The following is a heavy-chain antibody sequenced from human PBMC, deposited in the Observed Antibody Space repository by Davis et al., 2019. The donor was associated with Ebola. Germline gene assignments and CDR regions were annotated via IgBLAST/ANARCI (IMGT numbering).Heavy chain of an antibody. D-gene: IGHD2-15*01. Sequence: AASVKVSCKAFGYSFISYGISWVRQAPGQAPEWMGWINTSNGNTHYAQKFQGRVTMSVDRSTTTAYMELGRLRSDDTAVYYCGRDGVRGYCNGGSCYHLFWGQGTMVTVSS. J-gene: IGHJ3*01. CDR1: GYSFISYG. CDR3: GRDGVRGYCNGGSCYHLF. V-gene: IGHV1-18*01. CDR2: INTSNGNT.